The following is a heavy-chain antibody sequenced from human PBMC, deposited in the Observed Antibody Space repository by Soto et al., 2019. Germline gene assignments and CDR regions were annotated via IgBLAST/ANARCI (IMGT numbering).Heavy chain of an antibody. V-gene: IGHV1-69*13. J-gene: IGHJ4*02. CDR3: AIIPRYSFPIEDDLDS. CDR2: ITPIYPTT. CDR1: GGTFYTYT. Sequence: ASVKVSCKASGGTFYTYTFSWVRQAPGQGLEWMGSITPIYPTTNYAEKFQGRLTVTADGSTNTAYMELNSLTSEDTAVYYCAIIPRYSFPIEDDLDSWGQGTLVTVSS. D-gene: IGHD5-18*01.